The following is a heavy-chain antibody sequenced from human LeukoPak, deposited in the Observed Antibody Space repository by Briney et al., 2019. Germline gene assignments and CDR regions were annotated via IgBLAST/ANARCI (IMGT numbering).Heavy chain of an antibody. V-gene: IGHV1-69*01. J-gene: IGHJ6*03. CDR1: GGTFSSYA. CDR3: ATRDILTGYYSYYYMDV. D-gene: IGHD3-9*01. Sequence: SVKASCKASGGTFSSYAISWGRQAPGQGLEWMGGIIPIFGTADYAQKFQGRVTITADESTSTAYMELSSLRSEDTAVYYCATRDILTGYYSYYYMDVWGKGTTVTVSS. CDR2: IIPIFGTA.